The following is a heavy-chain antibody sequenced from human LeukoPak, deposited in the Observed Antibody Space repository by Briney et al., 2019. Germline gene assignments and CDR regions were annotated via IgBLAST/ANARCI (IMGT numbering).Heavy chain of an antibody. D-gene: IGHD6-25*01. J-gene: IGHJ6*04. CDR3: THPAYYYNVDV. CDR1: GLTFSVSA. Sequence: GGSLRLSCSASGLTFSVSAIHWVRQASGKGLEWVGRIKTKADNYATAYAASVKGRFTISRDDSTNTAYLQMNSLKTEDAAVYYCTHPAYYYNVDVWGKGTTVTVSS. V-gene: IGHV3-73*01. CDR2: IKTKADNYAT.